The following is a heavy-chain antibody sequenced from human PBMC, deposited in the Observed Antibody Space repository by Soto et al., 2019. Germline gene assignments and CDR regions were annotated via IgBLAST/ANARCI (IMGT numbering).Heavy chain of an antibody. CDR2: IKQDGSEK. J-gene: IGHJ5*02. CDR1: RFTFSSYW. V-gene: IGHV3-7*01. D-gene: IGHD3-10*01. CDR3: AGQSYGWFDP. Sequence: EVQLVESGGGLVQPGGSLRLSCAASRFTFSSYWMSWVRQAPGKGLEWVANIKQDGSEKYYVDSVKGRFTISRDNAENSLYLQMNSLRVEDTAVYYCAGQSYGWFDPWGQGTLVTVSS.